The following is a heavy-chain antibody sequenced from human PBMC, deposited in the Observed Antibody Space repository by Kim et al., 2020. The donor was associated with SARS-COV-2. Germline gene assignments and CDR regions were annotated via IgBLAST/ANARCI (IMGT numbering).Heavy chain of an antibody. D-gene: IGHD2-2*01. CDR2: IYHSGST. CDR1: GGSISSSNW. Sequence: SETLSLTCAVSGGSISSSNWWSWVRQPPGKGLEWIGEIYHSGSTNYNPSLKSRVTISVDKSKNQFSLKLSSVTAADTAVYYCARVRDCSSTSCYDDAFDIWGQGTMVTVSS. J-gene: IGHJ3*02. V-gene: IGHV4-4*02. CDR3: ARVRDCSSTSCYDDAFDI.